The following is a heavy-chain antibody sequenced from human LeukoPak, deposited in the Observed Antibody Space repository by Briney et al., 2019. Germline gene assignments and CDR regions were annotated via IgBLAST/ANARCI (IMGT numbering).Heavy chain of an antibody. Sequence: PSETLSLTCTVSGGSISSYYWSWLRQPPGMGLEWIGYIYYGVSTNYNPSLKSRVTISLDTSKKQISLKVRSVTAADTAIYYCARLLADNWFDPWGQGTLVTVSS. CDR1: GGSISSYY. J-gene: IGHJ5*02. CDR2: IYYGVST. CDR3: ARLLADNWFDP. D-gene: IGHD6-13*01. V-gene: IGHV4-59*08.